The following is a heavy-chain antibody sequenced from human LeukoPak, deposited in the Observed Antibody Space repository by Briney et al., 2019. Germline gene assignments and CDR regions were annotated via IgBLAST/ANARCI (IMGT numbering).Heavy chain of an antibody. J-gene: IGHJ4*02. CDR3: ARGPVEMAAPSHY. V-gene: IGHV1-69*04. CDR2: IIPILGIA. CDR1: GGTFSSYA. Sequence: SVKVSCKASGGTFSSYAISWVRQAPGQGLEWMGRIIPILGIANYAQKFQGRVTITADKSTSTAYMELSSLRSEDMAGYYCARGPVEMAAPSHYWGQGTLVTVSS. D-gene: IGHD5-24*01.